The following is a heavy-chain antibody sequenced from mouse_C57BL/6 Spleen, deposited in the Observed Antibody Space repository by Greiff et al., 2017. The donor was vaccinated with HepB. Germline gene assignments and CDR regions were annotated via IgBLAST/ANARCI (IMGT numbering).Heavy chain of an antibody. CDR2: IFPGSGST. CDR1: GYTFTDYY. Sequence: QVQLQQSGPELVKPGASVKISCKASGYTFTDYYINWVKQRPGQGLEWIGWIFPGSGSTYYNEKFKGKATLTVDKSSSTAYMLLSSLTSEDSAVYFCARSYGRQVRLRKELCFDYWGQGTTLTVSS. J-gene: IGHJ2*01. V-gene: IGHV1-75*01. CDR3: ARSYGRQVRLRKELCFDY. D-gene: IGHD3-2*02.